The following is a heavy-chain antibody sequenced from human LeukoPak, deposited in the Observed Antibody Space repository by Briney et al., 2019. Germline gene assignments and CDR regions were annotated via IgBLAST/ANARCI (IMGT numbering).Heavy chain of an antibody. Sequence: GGSLRLSCAASGFTFSSYAMSWVRQTPAIGLEWVSAISGSGGTTYYADSLKGRFTISRDNSKNTPYLQMNSLRAEDTAVYYCAKAPADYCSSTSSSDVWGKGTTVTVSS. CDR2: ISGSGGTT. D-gene: IGHD2-2*01. J-gene: IGHJ6*04. V-gene: IGHV3-23*01. CDR1: GFTFSSYA. CDR3: AKAPADYCSSTSSSDV.